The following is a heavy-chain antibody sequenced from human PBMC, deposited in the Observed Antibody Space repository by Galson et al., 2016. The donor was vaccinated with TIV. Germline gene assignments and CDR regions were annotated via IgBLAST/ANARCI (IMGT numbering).Heavy chain of an antibody. J-gene: IGHJ6*02. CDR3: AKDKKYCTVNSGYTSYHYYYYGIDV. CDR1: GFTFSSYG. V-gene: IGHV3-30*18. Sequence: SGAEVKEPGESLNISCAASGFTFSSYGMHWVRQAPGKGLEWVAVVSYDGGNEYYADSVKGRFTISRDNSKNTLYLQINSLRAVDTAVYYCAKDKKYCTVNSGYTSYHYYYYGIDVWGQGTTVTVS. D-gene: IGHD2-2*02. CDR2: VSYDGGNE.